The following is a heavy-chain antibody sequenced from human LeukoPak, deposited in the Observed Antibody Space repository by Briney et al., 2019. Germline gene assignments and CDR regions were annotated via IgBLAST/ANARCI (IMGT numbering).Heavy chain of an antibody. CDR2: IIPIFATA. Sequence: SVKLSCKASGATFTSYAMSCVRQAPGQRLEWMGGIIPIFATANYAQKFQGHVTITAEKSKRTAYMELSSLRSEDTAVYYCAREGPGVYHDILTGQNSFDPWGQGTLVTVSS. J-gene: IGHJ5*02. V-gene: IGHV1-69*06. CDR3: AREGPGVYHDILTGQNSFDP. D-gene: IGHD3-9*01. CDR1: GATFTSYA.